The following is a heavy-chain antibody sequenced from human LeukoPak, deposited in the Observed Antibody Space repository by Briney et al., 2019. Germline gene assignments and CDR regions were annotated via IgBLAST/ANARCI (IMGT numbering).Heavy chain of an antibody. Sequence: ASVKVSCKASGYSFTSHYMHWVRQAPGQGLEWMGFINPRGTATRYAESFQGRLTLTRDLSTSTDYMELSSLRSDDTAVYYCARDHSSSWMHHYYYYYYMDVWGKGTTVTISS. CDR3: ARDHSSSWMHHYYYYYYMDV. D-gene: IGHD6-13*01. CDR1: GYSFTSHY. J-gene: IGHJ6*03. CDR2: INPRGTAT. V-gene: IGHV1-46*01.